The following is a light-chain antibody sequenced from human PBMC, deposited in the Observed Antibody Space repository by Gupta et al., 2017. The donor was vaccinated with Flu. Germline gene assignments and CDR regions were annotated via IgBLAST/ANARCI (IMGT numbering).Light chain of an antibody. V-gene: IGKV1D-12*01. CDR2: AAS. CDR3: QQANSFPFT. J-gene: IGKJ4*01. Sequence: GDSVTITCRASQSVSSWLAWYQQKPGKGPNLLIYAASNLQSGVLSRFSGSGFGTDFTLYITSLQPDDLGTYYCQQANSFPFTFGGGTNVEIK. CDR1: QSVSSW.